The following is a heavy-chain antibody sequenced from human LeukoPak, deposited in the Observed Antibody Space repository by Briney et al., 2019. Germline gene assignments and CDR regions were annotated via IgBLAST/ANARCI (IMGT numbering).Heavy chain of an antibody. D-gene: IGHD2-8*01. J-gene: IGHJ3*02. CDR3: AGGTTNTKGAFDM. CDR1: GYAFTNYY. Sequence: ASVKVSCKASGYAFTNYYIHWVRQAPGQGLEWMGIINPSGSSTSYAQKFQGRVTMTRDTSTSTVYMELSSLRSEDTAVYYCAGGTTNTKGAFDMWGQGTMVTVSS. V-gene: IGHV1-46*01. CDR2: INPSGSST.